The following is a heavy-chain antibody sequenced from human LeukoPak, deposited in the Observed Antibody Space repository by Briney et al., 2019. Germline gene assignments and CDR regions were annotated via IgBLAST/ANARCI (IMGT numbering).Heavy chain of an antibody. CDR2: INQDGSGK. V-gene: IGHV3-7*01. CDR1: GFTFSTYW. CDR3: ARNKRERVEAWSGTFEY. D-gene: IGHD3-3*01. J-gene: IGHJ4*02. Sequence: PGGSVRLSCAASGFTFSTYWMTWVRQAPGKGLEWVANINQDGSGKYYVDSVEGRFTISRDNAKNSLFLQMNSLRAEDTALYYCARNKRERVEAWSGTFEYWGRGTLVSVSS.